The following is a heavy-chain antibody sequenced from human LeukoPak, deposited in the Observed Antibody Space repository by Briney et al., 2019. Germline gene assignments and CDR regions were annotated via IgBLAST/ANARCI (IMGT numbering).Heavy chain of an antibody. CDR2: IYYSGST. CDR1: GGSISGSSYY. D-gene: IGHD5-24*01. Sequence: SETLSLTCTVSGGSISGSSYYWGWIRQPPGKGLEWIGTIYYSGSTYYNSSLKSRVPMSVDTSKSQFSLELSDVTAADTAVYYCARDGYNPIVYWGHRTLVSVSS. V-gene: IGHV4-39*02. J-gene: IGHJ4*01. CDR3: ARDGYNPIVY.